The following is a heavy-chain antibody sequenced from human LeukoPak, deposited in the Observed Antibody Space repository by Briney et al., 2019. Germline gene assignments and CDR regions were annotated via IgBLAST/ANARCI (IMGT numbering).Heavy chain of an antibody. CDR1: GFTFSSYG. D-gene: IGHD3-22*01. J-gene: IGHJ4*02. CDR2: ISYDGSNK. Sequence: QSGGSLRLSCAASGFTFSSYGMHWVRQAPGKGLEWVAIISYDGSNKYYADSVKGRFTISRDNSNNTLYLQMNSLRAEDTAVYYCAKENYYDSSGYFSFYSDYWGQGTLVTVSS. V-gene: IGHV3-30*18. CDR3: AKENYYDSSGYFSFYSDY.